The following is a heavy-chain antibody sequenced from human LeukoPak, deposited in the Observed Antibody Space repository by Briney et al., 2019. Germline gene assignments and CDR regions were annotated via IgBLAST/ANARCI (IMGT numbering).Heavy chain of an antibody. V-gene: IGHV4-59*01. J-gene: IGHJ5*02. CDR3: ARGGQLWLSWFDP. Sequence: PSETLSLTCTVSGGSISSYYWSWIRQPPGKGLGWIGYIYYSGSTNYNPSLKSRVTISVDTSKNQFSLKLSSVTAADTAVYYCARGGQLWLSWFDPWGQGTLVTVSS. CDR1: GGSISSYY. D-gene: IGHD5-18*01. CDR2: IYYSGST.